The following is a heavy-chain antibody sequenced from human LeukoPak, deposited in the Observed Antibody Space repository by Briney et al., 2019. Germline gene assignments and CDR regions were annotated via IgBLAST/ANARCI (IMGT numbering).Heavy chain of an antibody. D-gene: IGHD3-3*01. Sequence: SQTLSLTCSVSGSSISGGGYFWNWIRQPPGKTLEWIGCADHTGFTYNKPSLRSRVTISVDTSKNQFSLRLTSVTAADTAMYFCARSPSKEMEWLSPSHFDFWGQGTLVSVSS. J-gene: IGHJ4*02. CDR2: ADHTGFT. V-gene: IGHV4-30-2*01. CDR1: GSSISGGGYF. CDR3: ARSPSKEMEWLSPSHFDF.